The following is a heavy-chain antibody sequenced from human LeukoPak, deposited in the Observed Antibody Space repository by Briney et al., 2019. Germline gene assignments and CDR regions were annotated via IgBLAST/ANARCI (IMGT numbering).Heavy chain of an antibody. D-gene: IGHD3-3*01. Sequence: SVKVSCKASGGTFSSYAISWVRQAPGQGLEWMGGIVPIFGTANYAQKFQGRVTITADESTSTAYMELSSLRSEDTAVYYCATLGPYYDFWSGPFGSYYYGMDVWGQGTTVTVSS. CDR3: ATLGPYYDFWSGPFGSYYYGMDV. J-gene: IGHJ6*02. V-gene: IGHV1-69*13. CDR2: IVPIFGTA. CDR1: GGTFSSYA.